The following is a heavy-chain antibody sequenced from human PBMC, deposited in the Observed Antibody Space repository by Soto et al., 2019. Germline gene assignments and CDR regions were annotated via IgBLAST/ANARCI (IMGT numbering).Heavy chain of an antibody. CDR3: ARDGSRWNFDY. CDR1: GYAFVTGY. D-gene: IGHD6-13*01. CDR2: IYPSGGET. J-gene: IGHJ4*02. V-gene: IGHV1-46*01. Sequence: QVQLVQSGAEVKKPGASVKISCKASGYAFVTGYIHWVRQAPGKGLEWMGVIYPSGGETRYAQKFQGRVTMTRDTSTSLVYMEVNSLRFEDTAIYYCARDGSRWNFDYWGQGTPVTVSS.